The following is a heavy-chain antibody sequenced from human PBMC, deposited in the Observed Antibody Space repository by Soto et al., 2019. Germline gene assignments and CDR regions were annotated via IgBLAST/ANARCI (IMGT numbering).Heavy chain of an antibody. CDR2: IYYSGST. V-gene: IGHV4-59*01. J-gene: IGHJ4*02. CDR1: GGSISSYY. CDR3: GSTSQPYGAYVDN. D-gene: IGHD4-17*01. Sequence: PSEPLSLTCTVSGGSISSYYWSWIRQPPGKGLEWIGYIYYSGSTNYNPSLKSRVTISVDTSKNQFSLKLSSVTAADTAVYYCGSTSQPYGAYVDNWGQGNLVTVSS.